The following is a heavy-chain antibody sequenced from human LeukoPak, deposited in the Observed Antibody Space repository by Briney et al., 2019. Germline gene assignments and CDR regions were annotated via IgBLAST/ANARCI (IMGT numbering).Heavy chain of an antibody. D-gene: IGHD3-22*01. CDR3: AKARGRGDYYDNPIDY. CDR1: GFTFSDYY. Sequence: PGGSLRLSCAASGFTFSDYYMSWIRQAPGKGLEWVSYISTSSTYTNYADSVKGRFTISRDNAKNSLYLQMNSLRAEDTAVYYCAKARGRGDYYDNPIDYWGQGTLVTVSS. CDR2: ISTSSTYT. J-gene: IGHJ4*02. V-gene: IGHV3-11*05.